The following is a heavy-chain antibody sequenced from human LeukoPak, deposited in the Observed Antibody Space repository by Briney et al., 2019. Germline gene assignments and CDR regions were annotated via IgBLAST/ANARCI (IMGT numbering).Heavy chain of an antibody. CDR3: SRGGYSSGWLKYYFDY. V-gene: IGHV4-4*07. Sequence: SETLSLTCTVSGGSISSYYWSWIRQPAGKGLEWIGRIYTSGSTNYNPSLKSRVTISVDKSKNQFSLKLSSVSAADTAVYYCSRGGYSSGWLKYYFDYWGQGTLVTVSS. D-gene: IGHD6-19*01. CDR2: IYTSGST. CDR1: GGSISSYY. J-gene: IGHJ4*02.